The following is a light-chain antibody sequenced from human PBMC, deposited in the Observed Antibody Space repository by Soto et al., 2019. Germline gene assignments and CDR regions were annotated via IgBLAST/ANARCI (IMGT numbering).Light chain of an antibody. V-gene: IGKV3-20*01. CDR1: QSVSSSY. Sequence: EIVLTQSPGTLSLSPGERATLSCRASQSVSSSYLAWYQQKPGQAPRLLIYGASSRPTGIPDRFSGSGSGTDFTLTISRLEPEDFAVYYCQQYGSSPLVGQGTKLEIK. CDR3: QQYGSSPL. CDR2: GAS. J-gene: IGKJ2*01.